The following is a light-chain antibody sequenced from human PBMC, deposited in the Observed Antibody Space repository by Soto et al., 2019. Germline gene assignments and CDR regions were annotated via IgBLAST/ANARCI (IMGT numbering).Light chain of an antibody. Sequence: ELVLTQSPGTLSLSPGERATLSCRASQSVGSTYLAWYQHKPGQAPRLLIYGASSRATGIPDRFSGSGSVTDFTLTISRLEPEDFAVSYCQQYGSSPRITFGQGTRLEIK. CDR3: QQYGSSPRIT. CDR2: GAS. CDR1: QSVGSTY. J-gene: IGKJ5*01. V-gene: IGKV3-20*01.